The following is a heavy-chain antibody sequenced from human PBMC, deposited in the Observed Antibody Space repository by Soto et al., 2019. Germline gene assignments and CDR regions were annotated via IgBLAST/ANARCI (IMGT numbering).Heavy chain of an antibody. CDR2: IYYSGST. Sequence: SETLSLTCTVSGGSISNYYWTWIRQPPGKGLEWIGYIYYSGSTNYNPSLRSRVTISMDTSKNQSSLKLSSVTAADTAVYYCAGSGYYHNSGMDVWGQGTTVTVSS. CDR3: AGSGYYHNSGMDV. V-gene: IGHV4-59*12. D-gene: IGHD3-22*01. CDR1: GGSISNYY. J-gene: IGHJ6*02.